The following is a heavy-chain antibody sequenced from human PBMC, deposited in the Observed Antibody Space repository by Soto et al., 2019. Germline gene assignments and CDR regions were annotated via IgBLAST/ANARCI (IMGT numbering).Heavy chain of an antibody. Sequence: ASVKVSCKAAGYTFSTYTMSWVRQAPGQSLEWMGWINAGSGNTKYSQNFQGRVSITRDTSASTVYMELTGLKSEDTAMYYCARDTETLGPRANDALDIWSQGTMVTVSS. CDR2: INAGSGNT. D-gene: IGHD3-3*02. CDR1: GYTFSTYT. V-gene: IGHV1-3*01. J-gene: IGHJ3*02. CDR3: ARDTETLGPRANDALDI.